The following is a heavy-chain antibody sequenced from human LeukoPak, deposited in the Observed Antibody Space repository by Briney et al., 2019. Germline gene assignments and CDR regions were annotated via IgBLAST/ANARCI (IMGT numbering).Heavy chain of an antibody. J-gene: IGHJ4*02. CDR2: IYHSGST. CDR1: GYSISSGYY. Sequence: PSETLSLTCGVSGYSISSGYYWGWIRQPPGKGLEWIGSIYHSGSTYYNPSLKSRVTISVDTSKNQFSLKLSSVTAADTAVYYCARLNLGGWSDYWGQGTLVTVSS. CDR3: ARLNLGGWSDY. D-gene: IGHD6-19*01. V-gene: IGHV4-38-2*01.